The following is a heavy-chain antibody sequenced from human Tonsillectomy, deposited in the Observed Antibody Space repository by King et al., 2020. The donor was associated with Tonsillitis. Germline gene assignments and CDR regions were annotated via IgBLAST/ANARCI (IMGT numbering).Heavy chain of an antibody. Sequence: VQLVESGAEVKKPGASVKVSCKASGYTFTGYYMHWVRQAPGQGLEWMGWINPNSGGTNYAQKFQGRVTMTRDTSISTAYMELSRLRSDDTAVYYCARDPSKIHSGSYHEGDYWGQGTLVTVSS. CDR3: ARDPSKIHSGSYHEGDY. CDR1: GYTFTGYY. D-gene: IGHD1-26*01. J-gene: IGHJ4*02. V-gene: IGHV1-2*02. CDR2: INPNSGGT.